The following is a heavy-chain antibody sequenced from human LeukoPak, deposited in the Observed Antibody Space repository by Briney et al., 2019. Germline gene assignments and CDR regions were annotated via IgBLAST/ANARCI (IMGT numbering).Heavy chain of an antibody. D-gene: IGHD5-12*01. CDR3: AKGAYDYIEIAYFDY. Sequence: GGSLRLSCVASGFIFNNYAMNWVRQAPGKGLEWVSLIIGSSAFYADSVKGRFTISRDKSKNTLYLQMNSLRAEDTAVYYCAKGAYDYIEIAYFDYWGQGSLVTVSS. CDR1: GFIFNNYA. V-gene: IGHV3-23*01. CDR2: IIGSSA. J-gene: IGHJ4*02.